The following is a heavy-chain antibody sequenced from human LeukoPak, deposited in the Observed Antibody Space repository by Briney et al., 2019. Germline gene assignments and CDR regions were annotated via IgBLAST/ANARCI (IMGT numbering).Heavy chain of an antibody. V-gene: IGHV3-21*04. J-gene: IGHJ1*01. CDR2: ISSSSSNI. Sequence: GGSLRLSCAASGFTFSSYTMNWVRQAPGKGLEWVSSISSSSSNIYYADSVKGRFTISRDNSKNTLFLHMNTLRADDMAVYYCAKDLYPHGRAEYFQHWGQGTLVTVSS. CDR1: GFTFSSYT. CDR3: AKDLYPHGRAEYFQH. D-gene: IGHD2-2*02.